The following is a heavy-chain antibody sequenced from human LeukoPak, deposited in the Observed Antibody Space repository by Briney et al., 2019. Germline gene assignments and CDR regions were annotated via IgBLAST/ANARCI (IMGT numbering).Heavy chain of an antibody. CDR1: GGSVSSGSYY. J-gene: IGHJ4*02. D-gene: IGHD3-16*02. CDR3: ARANRVIVPFDY. Sequence: SETLSLTCTVSGGSVSSGSYYWSWIRQPPGKGLEWIGYIYYSGSTNYNPSLKSRVTISVDTSENQFSLKLSSVTAADTAVYYCARANRVIVPFDYWGQGTLVTVSS. V-gene: IGHV4-61*01. CDR2: IYYSGST.